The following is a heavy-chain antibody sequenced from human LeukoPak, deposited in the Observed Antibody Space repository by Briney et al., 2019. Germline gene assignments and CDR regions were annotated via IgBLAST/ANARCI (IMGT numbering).Heavy chain of an antibody. Sequence: PGGSLRLSCAASGFTFSSYAMSWVRQAPGKGLEWVSVISGSGGSTYYADSVKGRFTISRDNSKNTLYLQMNSLRAEDTAVYYCANTLRPTYYYDSSGYYPFDYWGQGTLVTVSS. D-gene: IGHD3-22*01. CDR1: GFTFSSYA. V-gene: IGHV3-23*01. CDR3: ANTLRPTYYYDSSGYYPFDY. J-gene: IGHJ4*02. CDR2: ISGSGGST.